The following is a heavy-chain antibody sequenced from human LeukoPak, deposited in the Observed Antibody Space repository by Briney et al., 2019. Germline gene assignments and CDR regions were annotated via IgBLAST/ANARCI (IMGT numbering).Heavy chain of an antibody. CDR2: ISYNGSNK. CDR1: GFTFSSYG. V-gene: IGHV3-30*18. J-gene: IGHJ6*02. Sequence: GGSLRLSCAASGFTFSSYGMHWVRKAPGKGLEWVAVISYNGSNKYYADSVKGRFTISRDNSKNTLYLQMNSLRAEDTAVYYCAKGFLEWLWDSMDVWGQGTTVTVSS. CDR3: AKGFLEWLWDSMDV. D-gene: IGHD3-3*01.